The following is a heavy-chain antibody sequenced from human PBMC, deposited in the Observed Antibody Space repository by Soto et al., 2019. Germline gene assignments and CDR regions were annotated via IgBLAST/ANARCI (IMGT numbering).Heavy chain of an antibody. CDR3: ARGGRGYVGDVFDI. V-gene: IGHV4-59*01. CDR1: GGSISSYY. D-gene: IGHD5-12*01. Sequence: PSETLSLTCTVSGGSISSYYWSWIRQPPGKGLEWIGYIYYSGSTNYNPSLKSRVTISVDTSKNQFSLKLSSVTAADTAVYYCARGGRGYVGDVFDIWGKGTMVTVSS. CDR2: IYYSGST. J-gene: IGHJ3*02.